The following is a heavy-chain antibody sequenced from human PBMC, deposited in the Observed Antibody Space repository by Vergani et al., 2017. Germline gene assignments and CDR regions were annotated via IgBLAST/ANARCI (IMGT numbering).Heavy chain of an antibody. CDR2: IYYSGST. J-gene: IGHJ5*02. V-gene: IGHV4-39*01. Sequence: QLQLQESGPGLVKPSATLSLTCSVSGASIRSSNYYWGWIRQPPGKGLDWIASIYYSGSTYYNPFLKSRVTISVDTSKNKFSLKLSSVTAADTAVYFCARHSTVEWLVKLGWIDPWGQGILVTVSS. CDR3: ARHSTVEWLVKLGWIDP. D-gene: IGHD6-19*01. CDR1: GASIRSSNYY.